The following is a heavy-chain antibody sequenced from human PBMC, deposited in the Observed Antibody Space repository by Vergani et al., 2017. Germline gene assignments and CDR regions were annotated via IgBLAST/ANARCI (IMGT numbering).Heavy chain of an antibody. J-gene: IGHJ4*02. CDR2: NYYSGST. Sequence: QVQLQESGPGLVKPSETLSLTCTVSGGSISSYYWSWIRQPPGKGLERIGYNYYSGSTNYNPALKSRVTISVDTSKNQFSLKLSSVTAADTAVYYCAGARELLSVDYWGQGTLVTVSS. D-gene: IGHD1-26*01. CDR1: GGSISSYY. V-gene: IGHV4-59*01. CDR3: AGARELLSVDY.